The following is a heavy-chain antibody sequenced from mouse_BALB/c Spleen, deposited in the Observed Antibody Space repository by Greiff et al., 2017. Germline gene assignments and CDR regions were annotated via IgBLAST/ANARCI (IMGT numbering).Heavy chain of an antibody. CDR2: ISTYYGDA. CDR3: ARRYGNLYYAMDY. Sequence: VQLQQSGAELVRPGVSVKISCKGSGYTFTDYAMYWVKQSHAKSLEWIGVISTYYGDASYNQKFKGKATMTVDKSSSTAYMELARLTSEDSAIYYCARRYGNLYYAMDYWGQGTSVTVSS. D-gene: IGHD2-1*01. V-gene: IGHV1S137*01. CDR1: GYTFTDYA. J-gene: IGHJ4*01.